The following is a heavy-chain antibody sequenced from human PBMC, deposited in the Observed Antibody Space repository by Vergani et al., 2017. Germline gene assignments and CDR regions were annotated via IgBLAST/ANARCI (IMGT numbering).Heavy chain of an antibody. CDR2: IIPIIGIA. J-gene: IGHJ5*02. Sequence: QVQLVQSGAEVKKPGSSVKVSCKASGGTFSSYAISWVRQAPGQGLEWMGRIIPIIGIANYAKKFQGRVTITAEKSTSTAYMELSSLRSEDTSVYYCAHTLAPFDPWGQGTLVTVSS. V-gene: IGHV1-69*04. CDR3: AHTLAPFDP. D-gene: IGHD2-15*01. CDR1: GGTFSSYA.